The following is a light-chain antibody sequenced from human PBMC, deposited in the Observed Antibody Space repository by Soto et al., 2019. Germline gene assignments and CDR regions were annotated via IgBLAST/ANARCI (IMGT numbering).Light chain of an antibody. J-gene: IGKJ5*01. CDR1: QSVSSSY. V-gene: IGKV3-20*01. CDR3: QQYGSSPPIT. Sequence: EIVLTQSPGTLSLSPGERATLSCRASQSVSSSYLAWYQQKPGQAPRLLIYGASSRATGIPDRFSGSGSGTDFTLPISRLEHEDLAVYYCQQYGSSPPITFGPGTRLEIK. CDR2: GAS.